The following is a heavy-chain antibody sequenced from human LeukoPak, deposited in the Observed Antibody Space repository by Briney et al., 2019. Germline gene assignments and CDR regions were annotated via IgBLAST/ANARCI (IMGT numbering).Heavy chain of an antibody. CDR3: ARAPYYYGSGSYYGDY. CDR2: INSDGSST. V-gene: IGHV3-74*01. J-gene: IGHJ4*02. D-gene: IGHD3-10*01. CDR1: GFTFSSYW. Sequence: GGSLRLSCAASGFTFSSYWMHWVRQAPGKGLVWVSRINSDGSSTSYADSVKGRFTISRDNAKNTLYLQMNSLRAEDTAVYYCARAPYYYGSGSYYGDYWGQGTLVTVSS.